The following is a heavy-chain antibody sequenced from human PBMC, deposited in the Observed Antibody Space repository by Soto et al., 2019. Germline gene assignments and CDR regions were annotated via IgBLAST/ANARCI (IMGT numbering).Heavy chain of an antibody. D-gene: IGHD3-22*01. CDR2: IDPSDSQT. Sequence: GESLKISCKGSGYSFAGYWITWVLQKPGKGLEWMGRIDPSDSQTYYSPSFRGHVTISVTKSITTVFLQWSSLRASDTAMYYCARQIYDSDTGPNFQYYFDSWGQGTPVTVSS. J-gene: IGHJ4*02. CDR3: ARQIYDSDTGPNFQYYFDS. V-gene: IGHV5-10-1*01. CDR1: GYSFAGYW.